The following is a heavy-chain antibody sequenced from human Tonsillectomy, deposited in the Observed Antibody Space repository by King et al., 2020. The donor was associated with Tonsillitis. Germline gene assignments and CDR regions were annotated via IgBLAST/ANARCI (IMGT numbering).Heavy chain of an antibody. J-gene: IGHJ6*02. Sequence: VQLVESGGGLVKPGGSLRLSCAASGFTFSSYSMNWVRQAPGKGLEWVSSISSSSSYIYYADSVKGRFTISRDNAKNSLYLQMNSLRAEDTAVYYCASHCRGGSCYSNYYYYGMDVWGQGTTVTVSS. CDR1: GFTFSSYS. CDR2: ISSSSSYI. CDR3: ASHCRGGSCYSNYYYYGMDV. D-gene: IGHD2-15*01. V-gene: IGHV3-21*01.